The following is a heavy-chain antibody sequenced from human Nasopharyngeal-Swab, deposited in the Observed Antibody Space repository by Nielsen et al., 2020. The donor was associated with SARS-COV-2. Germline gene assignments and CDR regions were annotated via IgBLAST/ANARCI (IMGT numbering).Heavy chain of an antibody. V-gene: IGHV4-59*01. D-gene: IGHD2-21*01. CDR1: GGSISNYY. CDR3: ARGGDGGLAHFDY. J-gene: IGHJ4*02. Sequence: SETLSLTCTVSGGSISNYYWGWIRQPPGKRLEWIGYIYNSGRTTDYNPSLKSRVTVSLDTSKNQFSLKLSSVTAADTAVYYCARGGDGGLAHFDYWGQGNLVTVSS. CDR2: IYNSGRTT.